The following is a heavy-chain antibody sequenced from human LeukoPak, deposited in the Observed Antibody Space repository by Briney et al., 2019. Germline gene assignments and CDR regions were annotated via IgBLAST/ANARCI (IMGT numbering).Heavy chain of an antibody. CDR3: ARGGCSSTSCYIDSYYYGMDV. CDR1: GYTFTSYG. CDR2: ISAYNGNT. J-gene: IGHJ6*02. D-gene: IGHD2-2*02. Sequence: GASVKVSCKASGYTFTSYGISWVRQAPGQGLEWMGWISAYNGNTNYAQKLQGRVTMTTDTSTSTAYMELRSLRSDDTAVYYCARGGCSSTSCYIDSYYYGMDVWGQGTTVTVSS. V-gene: IGHV1-18*01.